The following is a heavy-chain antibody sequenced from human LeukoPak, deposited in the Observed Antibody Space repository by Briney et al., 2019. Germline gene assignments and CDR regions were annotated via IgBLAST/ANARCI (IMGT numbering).Heavy chain of an antibody. CDR2: IRDSGDNT. J-gene: IGHJ4*02. D-gene: IGHD6-19*01. CDR3: TRDDAVGGGYLDY. V-gene: IGHV3-23*01. CDR1: GFTFNNYA. Sequence: GESLRLSCVASGFTFNNYAMTWVRQAPGKGLEWVSAIRDSGDNTYYADSVKGRFTISSDKSKNTLFLQMNSLRAEDTAIYYCTRDDAVGGGYLDYWGQGVLVTVSS.